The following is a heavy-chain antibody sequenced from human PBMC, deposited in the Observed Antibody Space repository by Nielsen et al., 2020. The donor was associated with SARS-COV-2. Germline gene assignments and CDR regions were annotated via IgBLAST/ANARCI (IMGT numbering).Heavy chain of an antibody. CDR3: AKDMGDGYNFRAFDI. CDR1: GFTFDDYA. D-gene: IGHD5-24*01. Sequence: GGSLRLSCAASGFTFDDYAMHWVRQAPGKGLEWVSGISWNSGSIGYADSVKGRFTISRDNAKNSLYLQMNSLRAEDTALYYCAKDMGDGYNFRAFDIWGQGTMVTVSS. V-gene: IGHV3-9*01. CDR2: ISWNSGSI. J-gene: IGHJ3*02.